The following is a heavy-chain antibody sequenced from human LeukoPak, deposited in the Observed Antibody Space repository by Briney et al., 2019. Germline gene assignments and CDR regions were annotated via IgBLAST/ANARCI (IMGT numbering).Heavy chain of an antibody. CDR2: ISGSGGST. CDR1: GFTFSSYA. V-gene: IGHV3-23*01. D-gene: IGHD4-11*01. CDR3: AILDYSNYEGYFDY. Sequence: PGGSLRLSCAASGFTFSSYAMSWVRQAPGKGPEWVSAISGSGGSTYYADSVKGRFTISRDNSKNTLYLQMNSLRAEDTAVYYCAILDYSNYEGYFDYWGQGTLVTVSS. J-gene: IGHJ4*02.